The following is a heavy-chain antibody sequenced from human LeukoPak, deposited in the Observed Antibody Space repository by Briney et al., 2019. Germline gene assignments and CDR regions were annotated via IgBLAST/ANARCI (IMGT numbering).Heavy chain of an antibody. Sequence: SETLSLTCTVSGGSISNYYWSWIRQPAGKGLEWIGRIYTSGSTNYSPSLKSRVTMSIDTSKNQFSLKLSSVTAADTAVYYCARGRTGTLTAYYYYYMDVWGKGTTVTVSS. V-gene: IGHV4-4*07. CDR2: IYTSGST. CDR3: ARGRTGTLTAYYYYYMDV. J-gene: IGHJ6*03. CDR1: GGSISNYY. D-gene: IGHD1-14*01.